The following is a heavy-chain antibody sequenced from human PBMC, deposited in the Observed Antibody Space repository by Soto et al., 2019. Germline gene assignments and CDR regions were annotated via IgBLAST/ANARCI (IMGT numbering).Heavy chain of an antibody. CDR3: AAGQGFGELLYLDY. Sequence: ASVKVSCKASGYTFTSYGISWVRQAPGQGLEWMGWISAYNGNTKYAQKLQGRVTMTTDTSTSTAYMELRSLRSDDTAVYYCAAGQGFGELLYLDYWGQGTLVTVSS. V-gene: IGHV1-18*04. CDR2: ISAYNGNT. CDR1: GYTFTSYG. J-gene: IGHJ4*02. D-gene: IGHD3-10*01.